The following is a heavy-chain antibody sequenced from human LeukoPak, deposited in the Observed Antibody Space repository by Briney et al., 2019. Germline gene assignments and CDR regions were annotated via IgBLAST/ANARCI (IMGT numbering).Heavy chain of an antibody. CDR2: INPSGGST. CDR3: ASLGSSGYYFDY. V-gene: IGHV1-46*01. Sequence: GASVKVSFKASGYTFTSYYMHWVRQAPGQGLEWMGIINPSGGSTSYAQKFQGRVTMTRDTSTSTVYMELSSLRSEDTAVYYCASLGSSGYYFDYWGQGTLVTVSS. J-gene: IGHJ4*02. CDR1: GYTFTSYY. D-gene: IGHD3-22*01.